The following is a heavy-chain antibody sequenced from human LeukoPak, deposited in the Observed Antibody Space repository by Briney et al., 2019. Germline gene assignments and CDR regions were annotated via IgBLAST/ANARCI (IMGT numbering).Heavy chain of an antibody. J-gene: IGHJ6*03. D-gene: IGHD2-8*01. CDR3: ANGNRCTSPNCLGYYYFYMDV. CDR2: ISGRGDRT. CDR1: GFTFSSYA. V-gene: IGHV3-23*01. Sequence: PGGSLSLSCAASGFTFSSYAMSWVRQAPGKGLEWVSAISGRGDRTYYADSVKGRFTISRDNSKNTLYLQTNSLRAEDTAVYYCANGNRCTSPNCLGYYYFYMDVWGKGTTVTVSS.